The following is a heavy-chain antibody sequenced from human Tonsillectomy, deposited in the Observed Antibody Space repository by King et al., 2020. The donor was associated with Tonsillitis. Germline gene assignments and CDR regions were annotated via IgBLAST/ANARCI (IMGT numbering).Heavy chain of an antibody. D-gene: IGHD3-3*01. CDR1: GYAFTAFY. CDR2: INPNSGDS. CDR3: ARGRFLEWLFLVASRFDS. J-gene: IGHJ4*02. Sequence: QLVQSGAEVKKPGASVKVSCEASGYAFTAFYLHWVRQAPGQGLEWIVWINPNSGDSNYAHKFQGRGTLTRDTSINTAYMELSGLRSDDTAVYYCARGRFLEWLFLVASRFDSWGQGTLVTVSS. V-gene: IGHV1-2*02.